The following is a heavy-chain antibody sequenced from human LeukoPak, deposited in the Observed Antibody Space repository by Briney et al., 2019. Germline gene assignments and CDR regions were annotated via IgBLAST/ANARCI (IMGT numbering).Heavy chain of an antibody. J-gene: IGHJ4*02. CDR1: GFTFSDYY. D-gene: IGHD6-13*01. Sequence: PGGSLRLSCAASGFTFSDYYMSWIRQAPGKGLDWVSHISTSGSTIYYADSVKGRFTISRDNAKNSLYLQMNSLRAEDTAVYYCARETRYSNSWSGAFDYWGQGTLVTVSS. CDR3: ARETRYSNSWSGAFDY. V-gene: IGHV3-11*01. CDR2: ISTSGSTI.